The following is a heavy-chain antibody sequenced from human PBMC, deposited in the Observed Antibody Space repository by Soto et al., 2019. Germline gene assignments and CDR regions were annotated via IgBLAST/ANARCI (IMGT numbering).Heavy chain of an antibody. V-gene: IGHV4-30-2*01. J-gene: IGHJ4*02. CDR2: IYHSGST. D-gene: IGHD6-6*01. Sequence: QLQLQESGSGLVKPSQTLSLTCAVSGGSISSGGYSWSWIRQPPGKGLEWIGYIYHSGSTYYNPSLKRRVTISVDMSKNQFSLRLSSVPAADTAVYYCAGGIAARPLGYWGQGTLVTVSS. CDR1: GGSISSGGYS. CDR3: AGGIAARPLGY.